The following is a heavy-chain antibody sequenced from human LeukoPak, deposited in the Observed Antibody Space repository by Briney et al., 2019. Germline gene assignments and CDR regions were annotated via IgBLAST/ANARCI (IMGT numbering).Heavy chain of an antibody. CDR1: GFTFDDYA. D-gene: IGHD3-3*01. J-gene: IGHJ2*01. CDR3: ARDSASITIFGVVTPDWYFDL. CDR2: ISWNSGSI. Sequence: PGRSLRLSCAASGFTFDDYAMHWVRHAPGKGLEWVSGISWNSGSIGYADSVKGRFTISRDNAKNSLYLQMNSLRAEDTAVYYCARDSASITIFGVVTPDWYFDLWGRGTLVTVSS. V-gene: IGHV3-9*01.